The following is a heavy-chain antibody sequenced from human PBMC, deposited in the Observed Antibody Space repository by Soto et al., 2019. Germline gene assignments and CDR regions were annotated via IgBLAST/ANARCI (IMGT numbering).Heavy chain of an antibody. J-gene: IGHJ4*02. CDR1: GYTFTGYY. D-gene: IGHD5-18*01. CDR2: INPNSGGT. V-gene: IGHV1-2*02. CDR3: ARALEFVDTAGVGY. Sequence: ASVKVSCKASGYTFTGYYMHWVRQAPGQGLEWMGWINPNSGGTNYAQKFQGRVTRTRDTSISTAYMELSRLRSDDTAVPYWARALEFVDTAGVGYWGQGTLVSVSS.